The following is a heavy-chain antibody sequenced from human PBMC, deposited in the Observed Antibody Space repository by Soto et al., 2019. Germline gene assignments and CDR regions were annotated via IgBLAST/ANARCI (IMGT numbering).Heavy chain of an antibody. V-gene: IGHV3-53*01. Sequence: GGSLRLSCAASGFTVSSNYMNWVRQAPGKGLEWVSVIYSGDSTYYADSVKGRFTISRDNSKNTLYLQMNSLRAEDTAVYYCARDGCGGDCRYGMDVWGQGTTVTVSS. J-gene: IGHJ6*02. CDR1: GFTVSSNY. D-gene: IGHD2-21*02. CDR3: ARDGCGGDCRYGMDV. CDR2: IYSGDST.